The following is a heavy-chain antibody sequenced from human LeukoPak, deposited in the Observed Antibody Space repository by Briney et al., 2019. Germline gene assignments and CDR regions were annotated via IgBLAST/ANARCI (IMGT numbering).Heavy chain of an antibody. D-gene: IGHD4-17*01. CDR1: GYTFTSYG. J-gene: IGHJ4*02. CDR3: SKKGQSEDYGKPG. V-gene: IGHV1-18*01. CDR2: ISAYNGNT. Sequence: ASVKVSCKASGYTFTSYGISWVRQAPGQGLEWMGWISAYNGNTNYAQKFQGRVTITRNTSISTAYMELSSLRADDTAVYYCSKKGQSEDYGKPGWGQGTLVTVSS.